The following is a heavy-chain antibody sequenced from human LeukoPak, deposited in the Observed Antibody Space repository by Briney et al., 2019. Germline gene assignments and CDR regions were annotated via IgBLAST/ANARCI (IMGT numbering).Heavy chain of an antibody. CDR3: TNEKTMTFDY. D-gene: IGHD1/OR15-1a*01. J-gene: IGHJ4*02. V-gene: IGHV3-43*01. CDR1: GFTFDDYT. CDR2: ITRDGYST. Sequence: GGSLRLSCAAFGFTFDDYTMHWVRQAPGRGLEWLSLITRDGYSTYYADSVKGRFTISRDNNKNSLYLQMNNLRTEDTALYFCTNEKTMTFDYWGRGTLVTVSS.